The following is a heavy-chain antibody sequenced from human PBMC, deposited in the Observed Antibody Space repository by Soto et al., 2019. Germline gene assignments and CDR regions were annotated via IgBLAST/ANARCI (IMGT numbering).Heavy chain of an antibody. CDR1: GFTFSSYA. CDR3: AKEGRVLLLFGGKEIDY. J-gene: IGHJ4*02. CDR2: ISGSCGSK. D-gene: IGHD3-10*01. Sequence: GGSLRLSCAASGFTFSSYAMSWVRQAPGKGLEWVSAISGSCGSKYYADSVKGRLTISRDNSKNTLYLQMNSLRAEDTAVYYCAKEGRVLLLFGGKEIDYWGQGTLVTVSS. V-gene: IGHV3-23*01.